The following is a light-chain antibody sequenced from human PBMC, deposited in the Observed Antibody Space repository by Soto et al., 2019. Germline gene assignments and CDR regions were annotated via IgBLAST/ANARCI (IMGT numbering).Light chain of an antibody. CDR1: SSDVGSYNR. J-gene: IGLJ2*01. CDR3: SLYISSSTLV. CDR2: EVS. V-gene: IGLV2-18*01. Sequence: QSALTQPPSVSGSPGQSVTISCTGTSSDVGSYNRVSWYQQPPGTAPKLMIYEVSNRPSGVPDRFSGSKSGNTASLTISGLQADDEADYYCSLYISSSTLVFGGGTKLTVL.